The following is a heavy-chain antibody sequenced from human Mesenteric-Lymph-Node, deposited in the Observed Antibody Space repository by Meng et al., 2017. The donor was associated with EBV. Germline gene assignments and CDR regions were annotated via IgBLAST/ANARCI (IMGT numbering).Heavy chain of an antibody. CDR3: ARGEKGPIDY. CDR1: GGSFSCYD. CDR2: INHSGST. Sequence: QVQLQQGGAGLVKPSETLSLTCAVDGGSFSCYDWRWIRQPPGKGLEWIGVINHSGSTNYNPSLKSRNTISVDTSKNQFSLKLSSVTASDTAVYYCARGEKGPIDYWGQGTLVTVSS. J-gene: IGHJ4*02. V-gene: IGHV4-34*01.